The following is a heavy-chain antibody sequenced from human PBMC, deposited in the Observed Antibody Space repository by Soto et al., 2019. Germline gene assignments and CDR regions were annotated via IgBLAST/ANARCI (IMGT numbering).Heavy chain of an antibody. CDR3: ARSRYCGADCYSRYDYGMDV. D-gene: IGHD2-21*02. V-gene: IGHV1-69*02. CDR2: IIPVLGVT. Sequence: HVQLVQSGAEVKNPGYSVKVSCQASGITFSSYTVSCVRQAPGQGLEWMGRIIPVLGVTKYAPKFKGRFPIIAAKSKTTAYIELSSLRCGYKAVYYCARSRYCGADCYSRYDYGMDVWGQGTTVTVYS. CDR1: GITFSSYT. J-gene: IGHJ6*02.